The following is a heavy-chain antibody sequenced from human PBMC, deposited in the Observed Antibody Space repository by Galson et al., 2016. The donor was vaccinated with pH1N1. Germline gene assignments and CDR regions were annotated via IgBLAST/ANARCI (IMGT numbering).Heavy chain of an antibody. Sequence: SVKVSCKASGDIFINYPISWVRQAPGQGLEWMGGIMPIFDKPTYAQKFQGRVTITTDKSTSTTYMVLSSLRSEDTAVYYYARGGGTYYQTYWYFNLWGRGTLVTVSS. CDR1: GDIFINYP. CDR3: ARGGGTYYQTYWYFNL. V-gene: IGHV1-69*05. J-gene: IGHJ2*01. D-gene: IGHD3-22*01. CDR2: IMPIFDKP.